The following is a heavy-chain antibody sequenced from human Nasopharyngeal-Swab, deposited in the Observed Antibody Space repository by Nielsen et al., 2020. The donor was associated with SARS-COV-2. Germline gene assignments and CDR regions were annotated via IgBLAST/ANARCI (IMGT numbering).Heavy chain of an antibody. D-gene: IGHD2-2*01. Sequence: AAVKVSCKASGNIFSSYGITWVRQAPGQGLEWRGWISTYNGDTNYAQELQDRVTITTDTSTSKVYMELRSLRSDDTTVYYCARGHSRGVSPAAPWDYCYYMDVWGRGTTVTVSS. CDR1: GNIFSSYG. J-gene: IGHJ6*03. CDR2: ISTYNGDT. V-gene: IGHV1-18*01. CDR3: ARGHSRGVSPAAPWDYCYYMDV.